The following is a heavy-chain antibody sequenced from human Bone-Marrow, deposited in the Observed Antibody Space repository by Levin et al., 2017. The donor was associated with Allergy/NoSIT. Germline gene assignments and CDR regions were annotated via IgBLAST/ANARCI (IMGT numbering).Heavy chain of an antibody. D-gene: IGHD3-16*01. V-gene: IGHV3-7*01. CDR1: GFSFETYW. J-gene: IGHJ4*02. CDR2: INEDGSGK. Sequence: GGSLRLSCAASGFSFETYWMTWVRQAPGKGLEWVANINEDGSGKYYADSVKGRFTISRDNTKSSLYLQMNSLRVDDTAVYYCRRGLRNPGGGQGTLVTVSS. CDR3: RRGLRNPG.